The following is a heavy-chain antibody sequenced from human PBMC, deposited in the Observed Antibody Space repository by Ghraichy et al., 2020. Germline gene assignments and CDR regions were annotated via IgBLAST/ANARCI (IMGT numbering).Heavy chain of an antibody. CDR1: GFSLTSSGVG. J-gene: IGHJ4*02. CDR2: IYGDGDV. D-gene: IGHD3-3*01. CDR3: AHSVSIFGLLVTNYLDY. V-gene: IGHV2-5*02. Sequence: GPTLVKPTQTLTLTCSFSGFSLTSSGVGVAWIRQPPGKALQWLALIYGDGDVRFSPSLKRRLSITKDASKNQVVLTITNMDPVETATYYCAHSVSIFGLLVTNYLDYWGQGSLFTVSS.